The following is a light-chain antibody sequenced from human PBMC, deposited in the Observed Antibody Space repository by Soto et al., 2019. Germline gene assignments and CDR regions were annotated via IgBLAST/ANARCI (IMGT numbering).Light chain of an antibody. J-gene: IGKJ1*01. CDR2: GAS. CDR3: QQDGSSPRT. Sequence: EIVLTQSPGTLSLSPGERATLSCRASQSVGSSYLAWYQQKPGQAPRLLIYGASSSATGIPDRFSGSWSGTDFTLTISRLEPEDFAVYYCQQDGSSPRTFGQGTKLEIK. CDR1: QSVGSSY. V-gene: IGKV3-20*01.